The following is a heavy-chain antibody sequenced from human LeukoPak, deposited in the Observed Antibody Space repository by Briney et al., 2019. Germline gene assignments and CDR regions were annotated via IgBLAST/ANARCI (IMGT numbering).Heavy chain of an antibody. J-gene: IGHJ6*03. CDR1: GEPFSGYY. CDR3: VRGRTDYYYYMDV. Sequence: PSETLSLTCGVCGEPFSGYYWSWIRQPPGKGLEWIGDISESGGTNYNPSLKSRVTISVDPSKNQFSLKLTSMTAADTAVYFCVRGRTDYYYYMDVWGKGTTVTVSS. CDR2: ISESGGT. V-gene: IGHV4-34*01.